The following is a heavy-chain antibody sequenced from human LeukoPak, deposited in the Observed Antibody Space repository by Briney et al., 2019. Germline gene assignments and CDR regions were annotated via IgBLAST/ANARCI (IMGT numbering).Heavy chain of an antibody. D-gene: IGHD2-15*01. CDR1: GGSISTSNSY. CDR3: ASFYCSGGSCYQYFSYYYMDV. Sequence: PSETLSLTCSVSGGSISTSNSYWGWIRQPPGKGLEWIGSIYYSGNTYYNASLKSRVTISVDTSKNQFSLKLNSVTAADTAVYYCASFYCSGGSCYQYFSYYYMDVWGKGTTVTISS. J-gene: IGHJ6*03. V-gene: IGHV4-39*01. CDR2: IYYSGNT.